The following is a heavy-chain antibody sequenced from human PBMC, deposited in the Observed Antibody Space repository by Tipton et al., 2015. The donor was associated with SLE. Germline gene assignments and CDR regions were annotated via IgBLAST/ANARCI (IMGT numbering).Heavy chain of an antibody. J-gene: IGHJ6*03. D-gene: IGHD1-1*01. CDR1: GGSVSSSSSY. Sequence: TLSLTCTVSGGSVSSSSSYWGWIRQPPGKGLEWIGSVFHGGTTYYNPSLKSRVTMSMDTSKNRFFLKLMSVTAADTAVYFCARETDYYYYMDVWGKGTTVTVSS. CDR3: ARETDYYYYMDV. CDR2: VFHGGTT. V-gene: IGHV4-39*02.